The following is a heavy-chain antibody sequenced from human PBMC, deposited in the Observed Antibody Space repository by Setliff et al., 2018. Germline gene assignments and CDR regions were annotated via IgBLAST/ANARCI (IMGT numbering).Heavy chain of an antibody. CDR1: GYSFTTYW. CDR2: IYPGDSDT. CDR3: ARSAWGSSGYYPYYFDY. J-gene: IGHJ4*02. D-gene: IGHD3-22*01. Sequence: GESLKISCKGSGYSFTTYWIGWVRQMPGKGLEWMGIIYPGDSDTRHGPSFQGHVTISADKSITTAYLQWSSLKASDTAMYYCARSAWGSSGYYPYYFDYWAQGTLVTVSS. V-gene: IGHV5-51*01.